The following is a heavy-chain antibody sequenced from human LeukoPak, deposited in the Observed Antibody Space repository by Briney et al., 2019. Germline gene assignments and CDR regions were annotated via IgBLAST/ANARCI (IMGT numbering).Heavy chain of an antibody. CDR3: VKGGWGATIHI. Sequence: GGPLRLSCVGSGFTFSSYAMTWVRQAPGKGLEWVSGISDSGDRTYYAGSVKGRFTISRDNSKNTLYLQMNSLTAEDTALYYCVKGGWGATIHIWGQGTMVTVSS. V-gene: IGHV3-23*01. D-gene: IGHD1-26*01. CDR2: ISDSGDRT. CDR1: GFTFSSYA. J-gene: IGHJ3*02.